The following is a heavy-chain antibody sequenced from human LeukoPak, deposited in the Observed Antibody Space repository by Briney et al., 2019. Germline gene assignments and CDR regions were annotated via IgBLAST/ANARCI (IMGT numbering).Heavy chain of an antibody. Sequence: GGSLRLSCAASGFTFSTYSMNWVRQAPGKGLEWVSSISSSSSYIYYADSVKGRFTISRDNAKNSLYLQMNSLRVEDTAVYFCARDPDSSGYSDYWGQGTLVTVSS. CDR2: ISSSSSYI. CDR3: ARDPDSSGYSDY. D-gene: IGHD3-22*01. V-gene: IGHV3-21*01. CDR1: GFTFSTYS. J-gene: IGHJ4*02.